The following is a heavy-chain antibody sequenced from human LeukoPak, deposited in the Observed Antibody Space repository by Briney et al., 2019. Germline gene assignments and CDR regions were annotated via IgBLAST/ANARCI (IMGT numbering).Heavy chain of an antibody. CDR3: ARDYGSGRGVEISYYHYGMDV. J-gene: IGHJ6*02. CDR1: GFTFSTYG. CDR2: IWYDGTNE. D-gene: IGHD3-10*01. V-gene: IGHV3-33*01. Sequence: PGRSLTLSCAASGFTFSTYGMHWVRQAPGKGLEWVAVIWYDGTNEYYADSVKGRFTISRDNSKSTLYLQMNSLRAEDTALYFCARDYGSGRGVEISYYHYGMDVWGQGTTVTVSS.